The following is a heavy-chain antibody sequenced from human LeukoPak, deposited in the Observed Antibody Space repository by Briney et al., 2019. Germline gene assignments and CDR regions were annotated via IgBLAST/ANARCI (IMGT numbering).Heavy chain of an antibody. V-gene: IGHV4-59*12. D-gene: IGHD6-13*01. CDR1: GGSISSYY. Sequence: SETLSLTCTVSGGSISSYYWSWIRQPPGKGLEWIGYIYYSGSTYYNPSLKSRVTISVDRSKNQFSLKLSSVTAADTAVYYCARAYSSSFLVDYWGQGTLVTVSS. CDR3: ARAYSSSFLVDY. J-gene: IGHJ4*02. CDR2: IYYSGST.